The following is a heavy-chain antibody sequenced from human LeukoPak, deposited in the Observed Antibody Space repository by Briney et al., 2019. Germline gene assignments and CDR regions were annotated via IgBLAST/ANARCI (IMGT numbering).Heavy chain of an antibody. CDR3: AGSVGAAAGYYYYYYMDV. CDR1: GGTFSSYA. D-gene: IGHD6-13*01. J-gene: IGHJ6*03. V-gene: IGHV1-69*06. CDR2: IIPIFGTA. Sequence: GASVKVSCKASGGTFSSYAISWVRQAPGQGLEWMGGIIPIFGTANYAQKFQGRVTITADKSTSTAYMELSSLRSEDTAVYYCAGSVGAAAGYYYYYYMDVWGKGTTVTVSS.